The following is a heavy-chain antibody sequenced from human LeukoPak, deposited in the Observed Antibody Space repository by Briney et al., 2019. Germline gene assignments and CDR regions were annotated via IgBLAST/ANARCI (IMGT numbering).Heavy chain of an antibody. CDR2: ISYRGANS. V-gene: IGHV3-23*01. J-gene: IGHJ3*01. D-gene: IGHD3-16*02. CDR1: GFTFSGSA. Sequence: PGGSLRLSCAASGFTFSGSAMRWVPQAPGEGREWVSLISYRGANSYYTDSVRGRFTISRDNSKDTLFLQMTSLRAEDTAIYYCARDMQLSTWGLGTMVTVSS. CDR3: ARDMQLST.